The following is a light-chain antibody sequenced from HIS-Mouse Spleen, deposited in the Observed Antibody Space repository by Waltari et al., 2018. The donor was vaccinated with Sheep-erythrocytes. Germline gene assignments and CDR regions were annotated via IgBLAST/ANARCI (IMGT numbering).Light chain of an antibody. CDR2: AAS. J-gene: IGKJ1*01. CDR1: QSISSY. V-gene: IGKV1-39*01. CDR3: QQGYSTPRT. Sequence: DIQMTQSPSSLSASVGDRLTITCRASQSISSYLNWYQQKPGKAPKLLIYAASSLQSGVPSRFSGSGSGTDFTLTISSLQPEDFATYYCQQGYSTPRTFGQGTKVEIK.